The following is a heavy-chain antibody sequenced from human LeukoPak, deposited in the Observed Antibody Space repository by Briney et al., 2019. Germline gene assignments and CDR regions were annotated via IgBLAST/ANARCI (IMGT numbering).Heavy chain of an antibody. CDR2: ISYDGSNK. V-gene: IGHV3-30*04. CDR3: ARDLRGYPY. D-gene: IGHD3-22*01. CDR1: GFTFSSYA. J-gene: IGHJ4*02. Sequence: GGSLRLSCAASGFTFSSYAMHWVRQAPGKGLEWVAVISYDGSNKYYADSVKGRFTISRDNSKNTLYLQMNSLRAEDTAVYYCARDLRGYPYWGQGTLVTVSS.